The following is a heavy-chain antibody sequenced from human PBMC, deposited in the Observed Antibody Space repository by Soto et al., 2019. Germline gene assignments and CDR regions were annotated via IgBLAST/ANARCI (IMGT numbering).Heavy chain of an antibody. D-gene: IGHD3-9*01. CDR2: ISGTASRT. CDR3: ATSFRYFDN. Sequence: GGSLRLSCAGSGFTPTTTPLSWVRQPPGKGLEWVTTISGTASRTYYVDSVKGRFFVSRDNSKNTVTLQMNNLTVDDTAVYYCATSFRYFDNWGQGTRVTVSS. J-gene: IGHJ4*02. CDR1: GFTPTTTP. V-gene: IGHV3-23*01.